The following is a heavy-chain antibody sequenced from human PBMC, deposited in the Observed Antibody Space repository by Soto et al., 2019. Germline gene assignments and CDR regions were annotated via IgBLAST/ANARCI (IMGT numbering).Heavy chain of an antibody. V-gene: IGHV3-73*01. CDR1: GFTFSGSA. D-gene: IGHD6-13*01. CDR3: TRPWTGHSSSSPMDV. J-gene: IGHJ6*03. CDR2: IRSKANSYAT. Sequence: PGGSLKLSWAASGFTFSGSAMHWVRQASGKGLEWVGRIRSKANSYATAYAASVKGRFTISRDDSKNTAYLQMNSLKTEDTAVYYCTRPWTGHSSSSPMDVWGKGTTVTVSS.